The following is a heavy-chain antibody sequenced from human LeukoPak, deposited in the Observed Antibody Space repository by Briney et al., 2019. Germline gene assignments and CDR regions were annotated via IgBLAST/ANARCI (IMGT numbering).Heavy chain of an antibody. CDR3: ARGLRPYSRVGPGEY. Sequence: PSETLSLTCAVYRGSFSRDYWSWMRQPPGKGLEWIGEINHSGNTNYNPSLKSRVTMSVDTSKNQFSLKLGSVTAADTAVYYCARGLRPYSRVGPGEYWGQGTLVTVSS. CDR1: RGSFSRDY. V-gene: IGHV4-34*01. CDR2: INHSGNT. D-gene: IGHD4-11*01. J-gene: IGHJ4*02.